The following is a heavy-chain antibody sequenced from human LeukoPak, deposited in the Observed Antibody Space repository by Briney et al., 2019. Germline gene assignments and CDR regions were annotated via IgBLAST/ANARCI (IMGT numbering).Heavy chain of an antibody. D-gene: IGHD4-17*01. CDR3: ARDPTVTNFHDAFDT. CDR1: GFTFSSYW. CDR2: IEQDGSQK. V-gene: IGHV3-7*05. J-gene: IGHJ3*02. Sequence: GGFLRLSCAASGFTFSSYWMSWVRQAPGKGLEWVATIEQDGSQKEYVDSVKGRFTISRDNAKNSLYLQMNSLRAEDTAVYYCARDPTVTNFHDAFDTWGQGTMVTVSS.